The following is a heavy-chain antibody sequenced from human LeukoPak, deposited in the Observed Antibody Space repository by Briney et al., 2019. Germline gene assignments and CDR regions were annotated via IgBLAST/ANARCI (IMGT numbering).Heavy chain of an antibody. CDR3: ARERRYYDSSGYPGTFDF. CDR2: ITSSGTTI. CDR1: GFTFSDYY. J-gene: IGHJ4*02. Sequence: GGSLRLFCAASGFTFSDYYISWIRQAPGKGLEWVSSITSSGTTIYYADSVKGRFTISRDNAKNSLYLQMNSLRAEDTAVYYCARERRYYDSSGYPGTFDFWGQGTLITVSS. V-gene: IGHV3-11*04. D-gene: IGHD3-22*01.